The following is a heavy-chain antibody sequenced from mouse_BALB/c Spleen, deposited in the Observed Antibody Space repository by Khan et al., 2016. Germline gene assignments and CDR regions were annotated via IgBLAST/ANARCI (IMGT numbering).Heavy chain of an antibody. CDR2: INSNGGHT. CDR1: GFTFSNYG. V-gene: IGHV5-6-3*01. D-gene: IGHD1-2*01. J-gene: IGHJ2*01. CDR3: ARFSGWTYYFDY. Sequence: EVQLQESGGGLVQPGGSLKLSCAASGFTFSNYGMSWIRQTPDKRLELVATINSNGGHTYYPDSVKGRFAISGDNAKNTLFLQMNSLKSEDTAMYFCARFSGWTYYFDYWGQGTTLTVSS.